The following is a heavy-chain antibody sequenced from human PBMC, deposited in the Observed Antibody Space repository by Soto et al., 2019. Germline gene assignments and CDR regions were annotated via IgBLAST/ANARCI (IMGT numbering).Heavy chain of an antibody. CDR3: AKEDDAWTNGHFDI. V-gene: IGHV3-23*01. CDR2: ISVSGDYA. Sequence: EVQLLESGGGLVQPGGSLRLSCAASGFSFRSYDMSWVRQAPGKGLEWVSAISVSGDYAYYADSVKGRFTISRDNSKNTRYVEMNSLRAEDTAIYYCAKEDDAWTNGHFDIWGQGTMVTVSS. D-gene: IGHD2-8*01. J-gene: IGHJ3*02. CDR1: GFSFRSYD.